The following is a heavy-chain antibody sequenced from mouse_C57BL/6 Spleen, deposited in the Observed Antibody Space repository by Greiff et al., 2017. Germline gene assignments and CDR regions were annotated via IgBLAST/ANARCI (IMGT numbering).Heavy chain of an antibody. CDR2: INYDGSST. V-gene: IGHV5-16*01. CDR1: GFTFSDYY. Sequence: EVKVVESEGGLVQPGSSMKLSCTASGFTFSDYYMAWVRQVPEKGLEWVANINYDGSSTYYLDSLKSRFIISRDNAKNILYLQMSSLKSEDTATDYGARGDYDDWYFDVWGTGTTVTVSS. J-gene: IGHJ1*03. CDR3: ARGDYDDWYFDV. D-gene: IGHD2-4*01.